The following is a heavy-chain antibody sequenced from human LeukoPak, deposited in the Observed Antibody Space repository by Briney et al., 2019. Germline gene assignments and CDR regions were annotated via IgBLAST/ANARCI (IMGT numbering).Heavy chain of an antibody. D-gene: IGHD3-16*02. V-gene: IGHV3-73*01. CDR2: IRSKANSYAT. CDR3: TRDMITFGGVIPNY. J-gene: IGHJ4*02. CDR1: GFTFSGSA. Sequence: PGGSLRLSCAASGFTFSGSAMHWVRQASGKGLEWVGRIRSKANSYATAYAASVKGRFTISRDDSKNTAYLQMNSLKTEDTAVNYCTRDMITFGGVIPNYWGQGTLVTASS.